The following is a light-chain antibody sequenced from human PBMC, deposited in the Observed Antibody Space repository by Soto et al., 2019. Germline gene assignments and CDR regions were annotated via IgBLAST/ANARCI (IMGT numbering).Light chain of an antibody. Sequence: DLQMTQSPSSLSASVGDRVTITCRATQAISDYLAWYQQKPGKVPKLLIYSASTLQSGVPSRFSGSGSGTDFTLIISSLQPEDVATYYCQKYNSVPWTFGQGTKVEIK. CDR1: QAISDY. CDR3: QKYNSVPWT. J-gene: IGKJ1*01. V-gene: IGKV1-27*01. CDR2: SAS.